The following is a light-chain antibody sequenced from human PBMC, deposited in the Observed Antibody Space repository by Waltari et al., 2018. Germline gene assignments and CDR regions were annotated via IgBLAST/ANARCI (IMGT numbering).Light chain of an antibody. CDR2: GAS. CDR1: RSVSSSY. V-gene: IGKV3-20*01. Sequence: EIVLTQSPGTLSLSPGERATLSCRASRSVSSSYLSWYQQKPGPPPRLLIYGASSRATGLPDRFSGSGSGTDFTLTISRLEPEDFAVYYCQQSGTSPLTFGGGTKVAIK. J-gene: IGKJ4*01. CDR3: QQSGTSPLT.